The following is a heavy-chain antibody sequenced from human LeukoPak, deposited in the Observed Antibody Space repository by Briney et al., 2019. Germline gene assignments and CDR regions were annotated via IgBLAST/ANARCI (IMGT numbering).Heavy chain of an antibody. V-gene: IGHV4-39*01. Sequence: PSETLSLTCTVSGGSISSSSYYWGWNRLPPGKELEWIVSIYYSGSTYYNPSLNSPVTISVDTSKNQFSLKLSSVTAADTAVYYCALTYYYDSSGYYYDYWGQGTLVTVSS. CDR3: ALTYYYDSSGYYYDY. CDR1: GGSISSSSYY. D-gene: IGHD3-22*01. CDR2: IYYSGST. J-gene: IGHJ4*02.